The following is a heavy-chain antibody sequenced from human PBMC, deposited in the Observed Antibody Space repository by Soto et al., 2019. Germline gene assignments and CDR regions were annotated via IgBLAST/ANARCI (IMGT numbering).Heavy chain of an antibody. J-gene: IGHJ6*02. CDR1: GYTFVNYG. CDR3: ARNRSGGNRFGFSYHHVLDV. V-gene: IGHV1-18*04. Sequence: QVTLVQSGAEVKMPGASVRVSCEASGYTFVNYGLSWVRQAPGHGLEWMGYISANDGQTKYSQSFQGRLTMTRDTSTSTVYMDLTSLTSDGTAMYYCARNRSGGNRFGFSYHHVLDVWGQGTTVSVFS. CDR2: ISANDGQT. D-gene: IGHD2-15*01.